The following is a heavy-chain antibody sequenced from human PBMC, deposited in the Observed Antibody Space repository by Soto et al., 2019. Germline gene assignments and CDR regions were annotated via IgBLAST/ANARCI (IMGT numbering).Heavy chain of an antibody. V-gene: IGHV3-30*18. CDR1: GFTFSNFG. D-gene: IGHD2-8*02. CDR3: AKDLDVVMVLYATRGLDV. J-gene: IGHJ6*02. CDR2: ISYDGRSE. Sequence: PGGSLRLSCVGSGFTFSNFGMHWVRQAPGKGLEWVAGISYDGRSESYVDSVRGRFTLSRDNSKNTLSLQMISLRPEDTGVYYCAKDLDVVMVLYATRGLDVWGQVTTVTVSS.